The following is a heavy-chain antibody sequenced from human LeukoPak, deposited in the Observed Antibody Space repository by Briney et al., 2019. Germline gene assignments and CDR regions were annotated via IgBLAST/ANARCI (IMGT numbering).Heavy chain of an antibody. J-gene: IGHJ6*02. CDR2: ISWDGGNT. CDR1: GFTFDDYA. D-gene: IGHD3-9*01. Sequence: GGSLRLSCAASGFTFDDYAMHWVRQAPGKGLEWISLISWDGGNTYYADSVKGRFTISRDNAKNTLYLQMNTLRVEDTAVYYCTRDLMDYDVSTGLHHYYMDVWGQGTTVTVSS. CDR3: TRDLMDYDVSTGLHHYYMDV. V-gene: IGHV3-43D*03.